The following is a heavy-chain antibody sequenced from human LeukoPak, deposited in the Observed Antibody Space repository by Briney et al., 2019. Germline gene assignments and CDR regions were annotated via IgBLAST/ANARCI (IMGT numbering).Heavy chain of an antibody. CDR1: GFTFSSYA. V-gene: IGHV4-59*08. D-gene: IGHD4-17*01. Sequence: PGGSLRLSCAASGFTFSSYAMSWVRQAPGKGLEWIGYIYYSGSTNYNPSLKSRVTISVDTSKNQFSLKLSSVTAADTAVYYCASFSTTVTTYYFDYWGQGTLVTVSS. CDR3: ASFSTTVTTYYFDY. J-gene: IGHJ4*02. CDR2: IYYSGST.